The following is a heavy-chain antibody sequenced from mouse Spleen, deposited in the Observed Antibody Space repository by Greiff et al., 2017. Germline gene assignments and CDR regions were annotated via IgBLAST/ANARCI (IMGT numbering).Heavy chain of an antibody. CDR3: ARWSSSGYDY. V-gene: IGHV1-42*01. CDR2: INPSTGGT. CDR1: GYSFTGYY. J-gene: IGHJ2*01. D-gene: IGHD3-2*02. Sequence: EVQLQQSGPELVKPGASVKISCKASGYSFTGYYMNWVKQSPEKSLEWIGEINPSTGGTTYNQKFKAKATLTVDKSSSTAYMQLKSLTSEDSAVYYCARWSSSGYDYWGQGTTLTVSS.